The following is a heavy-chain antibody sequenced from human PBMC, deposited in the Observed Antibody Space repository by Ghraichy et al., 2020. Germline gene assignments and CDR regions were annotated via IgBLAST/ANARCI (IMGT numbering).Heavy chain of an antibody. CDR1: GYSFTSYW. J-gene: IGHJ5*02. Sequence: GESLNISCKGSGYSFTSYWIGWVRQMPGKGLEWMGIIYPGDSDTRYSPSFQGQVTISADKSISTAYLQWSSLKASDTAMYYCARRGGPIAARPGFGQLWFDPWGQGTLVTVSS. D-gene: IGHD6-6*01. V-gene: IGHV5-51*01. CDR2: IYPGDSDT. CDR3: ARRGGPIAARPGFGQLWFDP.